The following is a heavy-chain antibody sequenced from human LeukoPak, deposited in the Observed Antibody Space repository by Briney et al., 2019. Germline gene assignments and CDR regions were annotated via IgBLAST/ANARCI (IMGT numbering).Heavy chain of an antibody. V-gene: IGHV3-48*02. CDR3: ARAGVGARFEDY. J-gene: IGHJ4*02. D-gene: IGHD1-26*01. CDR1: GFTFSNYN. CDR2: ISSTSNPI. Sequence: GGSLRLSCAASGFTFSNYNMNWVRQAPGKGLEWLSYISSTSNPIYYADSVKGRFTISRDNAKNSLYLQMNSLRDEDTAVYYCARAGVGARFEDYWGQGTLVTVSS.